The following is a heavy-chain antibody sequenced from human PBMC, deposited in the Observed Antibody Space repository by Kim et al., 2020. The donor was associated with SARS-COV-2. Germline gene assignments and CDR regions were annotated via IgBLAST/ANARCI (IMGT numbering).Heavy chain of an antibody. Sequence: SETLSLTCTVSGGSISSGGYYWSWIRQHPGKGLEWIGYIYYSGSTYYNPSLKSRVTISVDTSKNQFSLKLSSVTAADTAVYYCARGSNDYNQNYYYGMDVWGQGTTVTVSS. CDR2: IYYSGST. CDR3: ARGSNDYNQNYYYGMDV. D-gene: IGHD4-4*01. V-gene: IGHV4-31*03. CDR1: GGSISSGGYY. J-gene: IGHJ6*02.